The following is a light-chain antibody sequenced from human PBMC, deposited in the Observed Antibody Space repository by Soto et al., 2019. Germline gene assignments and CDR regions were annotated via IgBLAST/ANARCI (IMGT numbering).Light chain of an antibody. Sequence: DIQMTQSPSTLSASVGDRVVITCRASRSISSWLAWYQQKPGKAPKVLIYKASSLQSGVSSRFSGSGSGTEFTLIINSLQPDDFATYYCHRYDNSWSFGQGTKVEIK. CDR3: HRYDNSWS. V-gene: IGKV1-5*03. CDR1: RSISSW. CDR2: KAS. J-gene: IGKJ1*01.